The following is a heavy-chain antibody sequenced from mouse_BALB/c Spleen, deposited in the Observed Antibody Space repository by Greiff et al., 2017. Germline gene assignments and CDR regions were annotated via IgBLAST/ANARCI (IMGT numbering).Heavy chain of an antibody. V-gene: IGHV7-3*02. Sequence: EVKLMESGGGLVQPGGSLRLSCATSGFTFTDYYMSWVRQPPGKALEWLGFIRNKANGYTTEYSASVKGRFTISRDNSQSILYLHMNTLRAEDSATYYCARDLYRILDYWGQGTSVTVAS. CDR2: IRNKANGYTT. D-gene: IGHD2-14*01. CDR3: ARDLYRILDY. CDR1: GFTFTDYY. J-gene: IGHJ4*01.